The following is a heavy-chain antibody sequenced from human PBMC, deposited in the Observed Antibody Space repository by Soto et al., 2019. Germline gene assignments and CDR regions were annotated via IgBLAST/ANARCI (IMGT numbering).Heavy chain of an antibody. CDR3: ARENVAGTGLGFDY. CDR2: INHSGST. J-gene: IGHJ4*02. V-gene: IGHV4-34*01. Sequence: QVQLQQWGAGLLKPSETLSLTCAVYGGSFSGYYWSWIRQPPGKGLEWIGEINHSGSTNYNPSLKSRVTISVDTSKNQFSLKLSSVTAADTAVYYCARENVAGTGLGFDYWGQGTLVTVSS. D-gene: IGHD6-19*01. CDR1: GGSFSGYY.